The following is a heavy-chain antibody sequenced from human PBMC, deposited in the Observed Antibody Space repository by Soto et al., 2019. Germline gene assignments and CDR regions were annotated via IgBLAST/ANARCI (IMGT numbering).Heavy chain of an antibody. D-gene: IGHD4-17*01. J-gene: IGHJ3*02. CDR1: GGTFSSYT. V-gene: IGHV1-69*02. CDR3: ATTVTPDAFDI. Sequence: SVKACCKASGGTFSSYTISWLRQAPGQGLEWMGRIIPILGIANYAQKFQGRVTITADKSTSTAYMELSSLRSEDTAVYYCATTVTPDAFDIWGQGTMVTVSS. CDR2: IIPILGIA.